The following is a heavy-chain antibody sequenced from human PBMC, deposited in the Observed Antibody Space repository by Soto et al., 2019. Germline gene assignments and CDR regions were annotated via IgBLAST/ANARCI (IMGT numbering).Heavy chain of an antibody. D-gene: IGHD3-22*01. J-gene: IGHJ4*02. Sequence: GESLRICRKGSGCNFITYWSGWMRQMPGEGLEWMGIIYPGDSDTRYSPSFQGQVTISADKSISTAYLQWSSLKASDTAMYYCARVISSGYYIHFDYWGQGTPVTVSS. CDR1: GCNFITYW. CDR3: ARVISSGYYIHFDY. CDR2: IYPGDSDT. V-gene: IGHV5-51*01.